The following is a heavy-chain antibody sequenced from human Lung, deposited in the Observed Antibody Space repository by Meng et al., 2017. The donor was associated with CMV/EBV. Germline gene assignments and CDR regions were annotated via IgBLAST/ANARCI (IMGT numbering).Heavy chain of an antibody. CDR1: GFIFSNYA. D-gene: IGHD3-16*01. CDR2: RSGSGSMM. CDR3: AKKGGDGALHYVDY. J-gene: IGHJ4*02. V-gene: IGHV3-23*01. Sequence: GGSLRLSCAASGFIFSNYAMSWVRQAPGKGLEWISFRSGSGSMMFYVDSVRGRFTISRDSSKNTLYLQMNSLRAEDTAVYYCAKKGGDGALHYVDYWGQGTLVTVSS.